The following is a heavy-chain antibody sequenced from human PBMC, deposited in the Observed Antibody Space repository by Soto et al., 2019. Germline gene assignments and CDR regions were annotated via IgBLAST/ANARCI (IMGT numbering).Heavy chain of an antibody. CDR1: GGTFSNYA. CDR2: IIPIFGTT. CDR3: ATAPYSYDSSGYLDY. V-gene: IGHV1-69*12. Sequence: QVQLVQSGAEVKKPGSSVKVSCKASGGTFSNYAINWVRQAPGQGLEWMGGIIPIFGTTNYAQKFQGRVTITADESTSTAYMDLSSLRSEDTAVFYCATAPYSYDSSGYLDYWGQGTLVTVSS. D-gene: IGHD3-22*01. J-gene: IGHJ4*02.